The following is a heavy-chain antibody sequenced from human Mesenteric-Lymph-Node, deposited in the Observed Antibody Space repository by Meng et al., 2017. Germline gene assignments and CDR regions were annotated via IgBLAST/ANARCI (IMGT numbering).Heavy chain of an antibody. J-gene: IGHJ4*02. CDR1: GGSLSSRNW. CDR3: ARVGAYCGGDCYHPR. V-gene: IGHV4-4*02. Sequence: GQAQESGPGLVKPSGTLSRTCAVSGGSLSSRNWWSWVRQPPGKGLEWIGEIYHSGSTNYNPSLKSRVTISVDESKNQFSLRLSSVTAADTAVYYCARVGAYCGGDCYHPRWGQGTLVTVSS. D-gene: IGHD2-21*02. CDR2: IYHSGST.